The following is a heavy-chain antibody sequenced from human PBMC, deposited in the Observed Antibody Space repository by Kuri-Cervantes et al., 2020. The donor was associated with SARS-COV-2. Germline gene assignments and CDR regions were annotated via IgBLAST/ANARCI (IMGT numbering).Heavy chain of an antibody. CDR3: AREGERAGYYYYYYYMDV. V-gene: IGHV3-30-3*01. D-gene: IGHD3-16*01. J-gene: IGHJ6*03. Sequence: GESLKISCAASGFSLSRYTMNWVRQAPGKGLEWVAVISYDGSNKYYADSVKGRFTISRDNSKNTLYLQMNSLRAEDTAVYYCAREGERAGYYYYYYYMDVWGKGTTVTVSS. CDR2: ISYDGSNK. CDR1: GFSLSRYT.